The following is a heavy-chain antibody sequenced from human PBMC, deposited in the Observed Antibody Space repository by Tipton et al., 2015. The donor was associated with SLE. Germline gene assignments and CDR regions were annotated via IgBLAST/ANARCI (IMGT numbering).Heavy chain of an antibody. CDR2: SNPSGST. Sequence: TLSLTCTVSGGSIINSYWGWIRQSPGKGLEWIGESNPSGSTNYNPSLKSRVTISVDTSKNQLSLKLTSVTAADTSVYYCARGAKERITLVRVRPYYFDYWGQGSLVTVSS. J-gene: IGHJ4*01. D-gene: IGHD3-10*01. CDR1: GGSIINSY. CDR3: ARGAKERITLVRVRPYYFDY. V-gene: IGHV4-34*01.